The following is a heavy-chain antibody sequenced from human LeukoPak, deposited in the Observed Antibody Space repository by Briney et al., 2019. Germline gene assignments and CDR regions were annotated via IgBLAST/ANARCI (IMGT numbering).Heavy chain of an antibody. CDR2: ITSSGDIM. CDR3: ARGWDGDYAGYFDY. J-gene: IGHJ4*02. D-gene: IGHD4-17*01. V-gene: IGHV3-48*03. CDR1: GFLLSDYE. Sequence: GGSLRLSCAASGFLLSDYEMNWVRQAPGKGLEWVSYITSSGDIMYYADSVKGRFTISRDNAKSSLYLQMNSLRAEDTAIYYCARGWDGDYAGYFDYWGQGILVTVSS.